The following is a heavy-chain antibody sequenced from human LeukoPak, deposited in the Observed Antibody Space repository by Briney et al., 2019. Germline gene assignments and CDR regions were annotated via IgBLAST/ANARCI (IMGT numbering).Heavy chain of an antibody. CDR2: ISHDGRTK. CDR3: ARPSPPGDGYNPPDH. Sequence: GGSLRLSCVVSGFNFDNFAMHWVRQPLGKGLEWVAVISHDGRTKYYADSMKGRITISKDNSKNTLFLQMNNLRSEDTAVYFCARPSPPGDGYNPPDHWGQGTLVTVSS. V-gene: IGHV3-30*04. J-gene: IGHJ4*02. CDR1: GFNFDNFA. D-gene: IGHD5-24*01.